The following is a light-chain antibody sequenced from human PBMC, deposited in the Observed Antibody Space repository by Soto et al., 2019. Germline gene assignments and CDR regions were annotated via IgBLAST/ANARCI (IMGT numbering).Light chain of an antibody. V-gene: IGLV1-40*01. CDR3: QSYESSLSAV. CDR2: GNS. Sequence: QSVLTQPPSASGAPGQRVTISCTGSSSNIGAGSDVHWYQQHPGPHPILLIYGNSNRPSGVPDLFSCSKSGTSASLPITGLQAEDEADYYCQSYESSLSAVFGGWTKLTVL. J-gene: IGLJ2*01. CDR1: SSNIGAGSD.